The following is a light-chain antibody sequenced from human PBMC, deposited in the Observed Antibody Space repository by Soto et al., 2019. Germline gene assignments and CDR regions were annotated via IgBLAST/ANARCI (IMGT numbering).Light chain of an antibody. J-gene: IGLJ1*01. V-gene: IGLV2-14*03. CDR1: SSDVGGYNS. Sequence: QSALTQPASVSGSPGQSITISCTGTSSDVGGYNSVSWYQHHPGKAPKLMIYNVSNRPSGVSSRFSGSKSGNTASLTISGLQAEDEAHYYCSSYTTSSTYVFATGTKVTVL. CDR3: SSYTTSSTYV. CDR2: NVS.